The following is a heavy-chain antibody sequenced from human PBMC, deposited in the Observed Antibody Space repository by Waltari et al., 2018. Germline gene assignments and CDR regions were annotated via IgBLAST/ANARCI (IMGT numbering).Heavy chain of an antibody. J-gene: IGHJ4*02. D-gene: IGHD3-10*01. Sequence: QVQLVESGGGVVQPGRSLRLSCAASGFTFSSYAMHWVRQAPGKGLWWVAVTSYDGSNKYYPYSVKGRFTISRDNSKNTLYLQMNSLRAEDTAVYHCARDWVRKISGALHFDYWGQGTLVTVSS. CDR3: ARDWVRKISGALHFDY. CDR1: GFTFSSYA. CDR2: TSYDGSNK. V-gene: IGHV3-30-3*01.